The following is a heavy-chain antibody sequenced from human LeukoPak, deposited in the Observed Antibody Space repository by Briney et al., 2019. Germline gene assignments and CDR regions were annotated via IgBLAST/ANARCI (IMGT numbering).Heavy chain of an antibody. CDR3: ARSDWFDP. J-gene: IGHJ5*02. V-gene: IGHV3-74*01. CDR1: GFTFSTSW. CDR2: INGGGTTT. Sequence: GGSLRLSCAASGFTFSTSWMNWVRQPPGKGLVWVSRINGGGTTTTYADPVKGRFTISRDNAKNTLYLQMNSLRAEDTAVYYCARSDWFDPWGQGTLVTVSS.